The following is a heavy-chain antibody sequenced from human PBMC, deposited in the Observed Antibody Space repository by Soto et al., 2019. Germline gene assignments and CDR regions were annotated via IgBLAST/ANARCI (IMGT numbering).Heavy chain of an antibody. V-gene: IGHV3-11*04. Sequence: PGGSLRLSCTASGFTFSDYYIHWIRRAPGKGLEWISYISGNGEIIQYAASARGRFTISRDNAKNSLYLQMNSLRAEDTAVYYCARSIAARLNWFDPWGQGTLVTVSS. CDR3: ARSIAARLNWFDP. J-gene: IGHJ5*02. CDR1: GFTFSDYY. CDR2: ISGNGEII. D-gene: IGHD6-6*01.